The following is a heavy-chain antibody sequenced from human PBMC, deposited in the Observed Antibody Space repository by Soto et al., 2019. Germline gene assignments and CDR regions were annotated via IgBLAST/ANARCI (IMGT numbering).Heavy chain of an antibody. CDR3: ARDVPDTALFYYYYGMDA. Sequence: QVHLVQSGAEVKKPGASVKVSCKASGYSFTSYGISWVRQAPGQGLEWMGWISTDNGNTNYAHNLQGRVTMTTDTSTSTDFMELWGLRSDDTAVYYCARDVPDTALFYYYYGMDAWGQGTTVTVSS. CDR1: GYSFTSYG. CDR2: ISTDNGNT. J-gene: IGHJ6*02. V-gene: IGHV1-18*01. D-gene: IGHD5-18*01.